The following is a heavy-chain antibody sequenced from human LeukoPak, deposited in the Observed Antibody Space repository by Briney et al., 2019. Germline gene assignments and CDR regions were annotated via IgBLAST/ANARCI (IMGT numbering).Heavy chain of an antibody. CDR3: VRGGIQVSGIDEIDY. D-gene: IGHD6-19*01. V-gene: IGHV3-13*01. CDR2: VGISGDT. J-gene: IGHJ4*02. Sequence: GGSLRLSCAASGFTFRSYDMHWVRQDTGKGLEWVSAVGISGDTYYAGSVKGRFTISRENAKNSLYLQTNSLTAGNTAVYYCVRGGIQVSGIDEIDYWGQGTLVTVSS. CDR1: GFTFRSYD.